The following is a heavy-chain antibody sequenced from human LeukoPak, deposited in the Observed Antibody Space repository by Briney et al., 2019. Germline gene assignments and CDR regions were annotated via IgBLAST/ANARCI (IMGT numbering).Heavy chain of an antibody. CDR3: ASDRPHSASYYHY. D-gene: IGHD1-26*01. J-gene: IGHJ4*02. V-gene: IGHV4-4*07. CDR2: ISSSGST. CDR1: GGSTSVYY. Sequence: PSETLPLTCTVSGGSTSVYYWSWIRQSAGKGLEWIGRISSSGSTNYNPSLKSRVTMSVDPSKNQISLKVTSVTAANTAVYYCASDRPHSASYYHYWGQGTLVTVSS.